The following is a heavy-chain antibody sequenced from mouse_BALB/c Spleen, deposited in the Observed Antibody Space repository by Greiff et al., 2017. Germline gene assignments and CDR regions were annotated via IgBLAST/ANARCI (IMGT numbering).Heavy chain of an antibody. CDR1: GYTFSSYW. V-gene: IGHV1-9*01. J-gene: IGHJ1*01. CDR3: ARSGYYGSRPYWYFDV. CDR2: ILPGSGST. Sequence: VQLQESGAELLKPGASVKISCKATGYTFSSYWIEWVKQRPGHGLEWIGEILPGSGSTNYNEKFKGKATFTADTSSNTAYMQLSSLTSEDSAVYYCARSGYYGSRPYWYFDVWGAGTTVTVSS. D-gene: IGHD1-1*01.